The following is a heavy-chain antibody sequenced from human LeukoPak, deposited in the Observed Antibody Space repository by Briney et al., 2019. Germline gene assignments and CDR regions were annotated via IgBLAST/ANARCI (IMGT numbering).Heavy chain of an antibody. CDR3: GAGYYYYYMDV. CDR2: ISSSSSTI. J-gene: IGHJ6*03. V-gene: IGHV3-48*01. CDR1: GFTFSSYS. Sequence: GGSLRLSCAASGFTFSSYSMNWVRQAPGKGLEWVSYISSSSSTIYYADSVKGRFTISRDNAKNSLYLQMNSLRAEDTAVYYCGAGYYYYYMDVWGKGTTVTASS.